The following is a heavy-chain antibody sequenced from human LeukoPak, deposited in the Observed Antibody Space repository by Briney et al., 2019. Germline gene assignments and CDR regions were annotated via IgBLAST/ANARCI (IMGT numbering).Heavy chain of an antibody. Sequence: GASVKVSCKASGYTFTSYDINWVRQATGQGLEWMGWMNPNSGNTGYAQKFQGRVTMTRNTSISTAYMELSSLRSEDTAVYYCARGLLAVAGTGVDYWGQGTLVIVSS. J-gene: IGHJ4*02. CDR1: GYTFTSYD. CDR2: MNPNSGNT. V-gene: IGHV1-8*01. D-gene: IGHD6-19*01. CDR3: ARGLLAVAGTGVDY.